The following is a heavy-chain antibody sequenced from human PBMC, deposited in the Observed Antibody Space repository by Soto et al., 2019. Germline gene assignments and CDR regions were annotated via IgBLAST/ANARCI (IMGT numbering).Heavy chain of an antibody. D-gene: IGHD2-2*01. Sequence: QVHLVQSGPEVKEPGASVRVSCKASGYTFNSAGLAWVRQAPGQGLEWMGWISVDNGDTKYEQKFQGIVTMTTDTSTTTAYMDLRGLKSDDTAVFYCARVQSLGYCRSASCYDVFDHWGQGTLVTVSS. CDR1: GYTFNSAG. CDR3: ARVQSLGYCRSASCYDVFDH. V-gene: IGHV1-18*01. CDR2: ISVDNGDT. J-gene: IGHJ4*02.